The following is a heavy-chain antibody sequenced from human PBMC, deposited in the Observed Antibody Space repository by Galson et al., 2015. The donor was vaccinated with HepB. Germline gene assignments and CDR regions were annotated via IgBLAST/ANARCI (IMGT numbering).Heavy chain of an antibody. D-gene: IGHD3-22*01. V-gene: IGHV1-3*01. CDR2: VSPANGYT. CDR3: AREPYSSDEGIYYGMDV. Sequence: SVKVSCKASGYIFTSYALHWVRQAPGQRLEWMGRVSPANGYTKYSQNFLGRVTITRDTSANMAYMELNSLKSEDTAVYYCAREPYSSDEGIYYGMDVWGQGTTVIVSS. CDR1: GYIFTSYA. J-gene: IGHJ6*02.